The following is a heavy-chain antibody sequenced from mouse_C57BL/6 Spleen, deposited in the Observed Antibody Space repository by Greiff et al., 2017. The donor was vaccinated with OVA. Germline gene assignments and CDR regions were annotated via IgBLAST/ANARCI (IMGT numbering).Heavy chain of an antibody. D-gene: IGHD2-4*01. J-gene: IGHJ2*01. CDR1: GYTFTSYW. CDR3: ARSRDYDVDY. CDR2: IYPSDSDT. Sequence: VQLQQPGAELVMPGASVKLSCKASGYTFTSYWMNWVKQRPGQGLEWIGEIYPSDSDTKYNQKFKGKATLTVDKSSSTAYMQLSSLTSEDSAVYYCARSRDYDVDYWGQGTTLTVSS. V-gene: IGHV1-69*01.